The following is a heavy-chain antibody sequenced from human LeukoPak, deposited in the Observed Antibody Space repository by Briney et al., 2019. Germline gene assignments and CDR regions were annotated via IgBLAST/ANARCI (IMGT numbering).Heavy chain of an antibody. D-gene: IGHD3-10*01. CDR1: GFAFSSEW. V-gene: IGHV3-74*01. CDR2: IDGNGRTT. Sequence: GGSLRLSCAASGFAFSSEWMHWVRQAPGRGLVWISHIDGNGRTTNYGDSVRGRFTVSRDNAKNTLYLQMNSLRAEDTAVYYCARDVPRTSGPWGQGTLVTVSS. CDR3: ARDVPRTSGP. J-gene: IGHJ5*02.